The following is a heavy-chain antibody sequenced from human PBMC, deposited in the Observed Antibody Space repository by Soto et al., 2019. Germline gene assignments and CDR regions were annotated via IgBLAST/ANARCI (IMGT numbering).Heavy chain of an antibody. CDR2: IIPIFGTA. CDR1: GGTLSSYA. Sequence: ASVKVSCKASGGTLSSYAISWVRQAPGQGLEWMGGIIPIFGTANYAQKFQGRVTITADESTSTAYMELSSLRSEDTAVYYCARDNTSSPPLYYYYGMDVWGQGTTVTVSS. J-gene: IGHJ6*02. V-gene: IGHV1-69*13. D-gene: IGHD6-13*01. CDR3: ARDNTSSPPLYYYYGMDV.